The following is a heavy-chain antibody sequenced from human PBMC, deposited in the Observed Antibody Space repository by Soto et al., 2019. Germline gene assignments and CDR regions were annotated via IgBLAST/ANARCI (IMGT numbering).Heavy chain of an antibody. CDR3: ANGRGRWYLFDY. D-gene: IGHD2-15*01. Sequence: EVQLLESGGGLVQPGGSLRLSCAASGFTFSSYAMSWVRQAPGKRLEWVSAISGSGGSTYYADSVKGRFTISRDNSKNTLYLQMNSLRAEDTAVYYCANGRGRWYLFDYWGQGTLVTVSS. J-gene: IGHJ4*02. V-gene: IGHV3-23*01. CDR2: ISGSGGST. CDR1: GFTFSSYA.